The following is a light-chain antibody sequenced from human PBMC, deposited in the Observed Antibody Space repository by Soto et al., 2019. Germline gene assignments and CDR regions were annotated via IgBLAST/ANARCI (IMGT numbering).Light chain of an antibody. CDR3: QQYSTFWT. J-gene: IGKJ1*01. CDR1: QSVSSH. Sequence: DIMMTQSPATLSLSPGGRATLSCRASQSVSSHLAWYQQKPGQAPRVLMQRASTRATGIPARFSGSGSGTEFTLTINGLQPDDFATYYCQQYSTFWTFGQGTKVDIK. CDR2: RAS. V-gene: IGKV3-15*01.